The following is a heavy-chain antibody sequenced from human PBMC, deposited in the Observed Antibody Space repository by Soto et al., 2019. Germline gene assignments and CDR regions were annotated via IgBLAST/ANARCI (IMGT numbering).Heavy chain of an antibody. CDR2: IIPKIGVA. CDR1: GGPFSSYA. V-gene: IGHV1-69*01. D-gene: IGHD7-27*01. CDR3: VRGGGQLWNQIDN. J-gene: IGHJ4*02. Sequence: QVRLVQSGAEMKKPGSSVQVSCKTTGGPFSSYAVSWVRQAPGQGLEWMGGIIPKIGVAQYAQRSQGRVTITADVSTSTTYMGINSLTSEDTAVYYCVRGGGQLWNQIDNWDQGTLVTV.